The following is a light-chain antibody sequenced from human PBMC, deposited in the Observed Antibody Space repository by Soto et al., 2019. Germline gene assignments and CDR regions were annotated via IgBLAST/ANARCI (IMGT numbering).Light chain of an antibody. CDR1: SSDIGYFNY. CDR3: SSYAGFNSYVV. Sequence: QSALTQPPSASGSPGQSVTISCTGSSSDIGYFNYVSWYQQHPGKAPKLIISEVSKRPSGVPDRFSGSKSGNTASLTVSGLQPEDEADYYCSSYAGFNSYVVFGGGTKLTVL. CDR2: EVS. J-gene: IGLJ2*01. V-gene: IGLV2-8*01.